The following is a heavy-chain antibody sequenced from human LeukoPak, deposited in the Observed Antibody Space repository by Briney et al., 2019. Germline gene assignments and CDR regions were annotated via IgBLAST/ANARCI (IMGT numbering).Heavy chain of an antibody. J-gene: IGHJ4*02. V-gene: IGHV4-39*01. D-gene: IGHD2-8*01. CDR2: FFYSGST. CDR3: ARRVYYFDY. Sequence: KASETLSLTCTVSGGSISSRPYCWGWIRQPPGKGLEWLGSFFYSGSTNYKPSLKSRVTISVDTSKNQFSLKLSSVTAADTAVYYCARRVYYFDYWGQGTLVTVSS. CDR1: GGSISSRPYC.